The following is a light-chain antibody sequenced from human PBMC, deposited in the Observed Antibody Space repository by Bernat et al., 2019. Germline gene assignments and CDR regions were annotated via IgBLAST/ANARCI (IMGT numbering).Light chain of an antibody. CDR2: AAS. CDR3: QQTYSTTDT. CDR1: QSISNY. V-gene: IGKV1-39*01. Sequence: DIQMTQSPSSLSASVGDRVTITCRASQSISNYLNWYQQKPGKAPKLLIYAASSLQSGVPSRFSGSGSGTDFTLTISSLQPEDFATYYCQQTYSTTDTFGQGTKVEIK. J-gene: IGKJ1*01.